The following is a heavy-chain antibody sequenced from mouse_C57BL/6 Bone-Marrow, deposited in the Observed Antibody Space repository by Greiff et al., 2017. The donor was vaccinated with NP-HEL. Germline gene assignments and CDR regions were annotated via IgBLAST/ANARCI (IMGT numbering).Heavy chain of an antibody. V-gene: IGHV5-6*01. J-gene: IGHJ1*03. CDR2: ISSGGSYT. Sequence: EVQRVESGGDSVKPGGSLKLSCAASGFTFSSYGMSWVRQTPDKRLEWVATISSGGSYTYYPDSVKGRFTISRDNAKNTLYLQMSSLKSEDTAMYYCARHPYYYGSSWYWYFDVWGTGTTVTVSS. D-gene: IGHD1-1*01. CDR3: ARHPYYYGSSWYWYFDV. CDR1: GFTFSSYG.